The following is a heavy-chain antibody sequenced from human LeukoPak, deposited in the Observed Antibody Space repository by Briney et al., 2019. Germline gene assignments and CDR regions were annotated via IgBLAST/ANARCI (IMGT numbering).Heavy chain of an antibody. V-gene: IGHV1-69-2*01. Sequence: ASVKVSCKASGGTFSSYAISWVRQAPGKGLEWMGLVDPEDGETIYAEKFQGRVTITADTSTDTAYMELSSLRSEDTAVYYCALTNLPGAFDIWGQGTMVTVSS. CDR3: ALTNLPGAFDI. CDR2: VDPEDGET. CDR1: GGTFSSYA. D-gene: IGHD2-8*01. J-gene: IGHJ3*02.